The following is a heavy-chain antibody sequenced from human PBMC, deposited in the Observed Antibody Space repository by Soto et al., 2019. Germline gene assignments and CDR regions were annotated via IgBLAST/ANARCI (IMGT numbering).Heavy chain of an antibody. J-gene: IGHJ4*02. CDR3: ARGTGSYSSDY. D-gene: IGHD3-10*01. V-gene: IGHV4-31*03. CDR1: GGSISSCNYY. CDR2: INYSGST. Sequence: QLQLQESGPGLVKPSQTLSLTCTVSGGSISSCNYYWSWIRQHPGKGLEWIGYINYSGSTYYKASLKYREPISVDTSKNQFYLNLRSVTAADTGLYYCARGTGSYSSDYWGQGTVVTVSS.